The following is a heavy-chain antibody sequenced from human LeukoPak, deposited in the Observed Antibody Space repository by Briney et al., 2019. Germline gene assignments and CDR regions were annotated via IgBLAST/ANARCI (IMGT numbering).Heavy chain of an antibody. Sequence: SETLSLTCAVSGYSISSGYYWGWIRQPPGKGLEWIGSIYHSGSTYYNPSLKSRVTISVDTSKNQFSLKLSSVTAADTAVYYFATRGFGYCSGGSCYRGLDYWGQGTLVTVSS. V-gene: IGHV4-38-2*01. CDR2: IYHSGST. D-gene: IGHD2-15*01. CDR3: ATRGFGYCSGGSCYRGLDY. CDR1: GYSISSGYY. J-gene: IGHJ4*02.